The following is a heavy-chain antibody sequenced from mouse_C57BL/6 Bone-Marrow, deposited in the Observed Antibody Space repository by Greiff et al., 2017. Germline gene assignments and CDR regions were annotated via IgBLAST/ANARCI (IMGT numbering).Heavy chain of an antibody. J-gene: IGHJ2*01. CDR1: GYTFTSYW. D-gene: IGHD2-2*01. V-gene: IGHV1-5*01. CDR3: TRWFPAY. CDR2: IYPGNSDT. Sequence: VQLQQSGTVLARPGASVKMSCKTSGYTFTSYWMHWVKQRPGKGLEWIGTIYPGNSDTSYNQKFKGKATLTAVTSASTAYMELSSLTNEDSAVYYCTRWFPAYWGQGNILTVSA.